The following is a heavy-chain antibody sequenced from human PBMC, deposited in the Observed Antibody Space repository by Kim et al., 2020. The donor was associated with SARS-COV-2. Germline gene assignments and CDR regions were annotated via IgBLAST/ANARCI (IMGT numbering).Heavy chain of an antibody. CDR1: GGSINNANYY. J-gene: IGHJ4*02. D-gene: IGHD5-12*01. CDR2: IQDGGTA. Sequence: SETLSLTCTVSGGSINNANYYWSWIRQHPGKGLEWIGYIQDGGTAYYTPSLQSRAVISVDTSKTHFSLTLRSMTAADTAVYYCARFNPWGATTHFDSWGQGTLVTVSS. CDR3: ARFNPWGATTHFDS. V-gene: IGHV4-31*03.